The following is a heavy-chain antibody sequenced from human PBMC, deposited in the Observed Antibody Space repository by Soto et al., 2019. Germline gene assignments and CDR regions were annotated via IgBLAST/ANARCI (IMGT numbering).Heavy chain of an antibody. CDR3: ARDRAYSSFDY. V-gene: IGHV3-7*03. D-gene: IGHD4-4*01. Sequence: GGSLRLSCAVSGLTFRSVWMSWVRQAPGKGLEWVATINPDGSTTDHVDSVKGRFTASRDNARNSLYLQMDSLRVEDTAVYFCARDRAYSSFDYWGQGTPVTVSS. CDR2: INPDGSTT. CDR1: GLTFRSVW. J-gene: IGHJ4*02.